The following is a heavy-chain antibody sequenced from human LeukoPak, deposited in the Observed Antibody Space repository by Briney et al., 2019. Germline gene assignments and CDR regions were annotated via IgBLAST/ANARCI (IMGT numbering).Heavy chain of an antibody. CDR2: IYYSGST. V-gene: IGHV4-59*01. CDR1: GVSISSYY. J-gene: IGHJ4*02. Sequence: SETLSLTCTVSGVSISSYYWSWIRQPPGKGLEWIGYIYYSGSTNYNPSLKSRVTISVDTSKNQFSLKLSSVTAADTAVYYCARGGRLTTVTSTTNFDYWGQGTLVTVSS. CDR3: ARGGRLTTVTSTTNFDY. D-gene: IGHD4-17*01.